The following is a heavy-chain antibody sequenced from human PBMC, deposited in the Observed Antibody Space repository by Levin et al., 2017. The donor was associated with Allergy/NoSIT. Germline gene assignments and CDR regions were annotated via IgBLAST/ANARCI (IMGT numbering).Heavy chain of an antibody. V-gene: IGHV3-53*01. CDR1: GFSFSSNY. Sequence: GGSLRLSCAASGFSFSSNYMSWVRQAPVKGLEWVSVIYSGGGTSYAVSVKGRFTISRDISKNTLYLQMNSLRAEDTAVYYCAREASRGYSGYDYSYFDLWGQGTLVTVSS. CDR3: AREASRGYSGYDYSYFDL. CDR2: IYSGGGT. D-gene: IGHD5-12*01. J-gene: IGHJ4*02.